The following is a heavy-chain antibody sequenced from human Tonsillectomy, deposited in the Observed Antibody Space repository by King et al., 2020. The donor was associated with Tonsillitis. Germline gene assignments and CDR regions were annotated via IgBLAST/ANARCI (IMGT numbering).Heavy chain of an antibody. CDR1: GGSISSSSYY. Sequence: LQLQESGPGLVKPSETLSLTCTVSGGSISSSSYYWGWIRQPPGKGLEWIGSIYYSGSTYYNPSLKSRVTISVDTSKNQFSLKLSSVTAADTAVYYCASETYYDFWSGIGRFYYWGQGTLVTVSS. J-gene: IGHJ4*02. CDR3: ASETYYDFWSGIGRFYY. CDR2: IYYSGST. D-gene: IGHD3-3*01. V-gene: IGHV4-39*01.